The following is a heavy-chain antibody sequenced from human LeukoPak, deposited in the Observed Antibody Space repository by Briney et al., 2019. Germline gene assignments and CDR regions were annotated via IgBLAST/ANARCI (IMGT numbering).Heavy chain of an antibody. CDR2: IKQDGSEK. V-gene: IGHV3-7*01. Sequence: RGSLRLSCAASGFTFSSYWMSWVRQAPGKGLEWVANIKQDGSEKYYVDSVKGRFTISRDNAKNSLYLQMNSLRAEDTAEYYCAREMYSGYEYYYYYYYMDVWGKGTTVTVSS. J-gene: IGHJ6*03. CDR3: AREMYSGYEYYYYYYYMDV. CDR1: GFTFSSYW. D-gene: IGHD5-12*01.